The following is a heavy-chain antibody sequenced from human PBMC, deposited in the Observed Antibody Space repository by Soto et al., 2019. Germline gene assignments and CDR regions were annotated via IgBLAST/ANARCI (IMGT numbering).Heavy chain of an antibody. Sequence: QVQLVESGGSLVKPGGSLRLSCAASGFTFSDYYMSWIRQAPGKGLEWVSYIGSSSSYTNYADSVKGRFTISGDSAKNSLYLQMNSLRAEDTAVYYCARDADILTGSDAFDIWGQGTMVTVSS. CDR1: GFTFSDYY. V-gene: IGHV3-11*05. J-gene: IGHJ3*02. CDR3: ARDADILTGSDAFDI. CDR2: IGSSSSYT. D-gene: IGHD3-9*01.